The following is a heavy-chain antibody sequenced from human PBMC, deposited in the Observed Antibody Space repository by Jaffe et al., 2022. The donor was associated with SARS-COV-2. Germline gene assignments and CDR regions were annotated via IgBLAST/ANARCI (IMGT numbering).Heavy chain of an antibody. Sequence: EGQLLESGGGLVQPGGSLRLSCAASRFTFSSYAMSWVRQAPGKGLEWVSVIGGSGGSTYYPDSVKGRFTISRDNSKNTLYLQMNSLRAEDTAVYYCAKFSDSSGYYYYYYYGMDVWGQGTTVTVSS. J-gene: IGHJ6*02. V-gene: IGHV3-23*01. CDR2: IGGSGGST. CDR1: RFTFSSYA. D-gene: IGHD3-22*01. CDR3: AKFSDSSGYYYYYYYGMDV.